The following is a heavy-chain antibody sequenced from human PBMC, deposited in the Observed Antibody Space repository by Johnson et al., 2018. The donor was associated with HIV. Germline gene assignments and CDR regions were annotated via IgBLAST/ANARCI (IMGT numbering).Heavy chain of an antibody. CDR2: ISWDGGST. CDR1: GFTFDDYA. Sequence: VQLVESGGGVVQPGRSLRLSCAASGFTFDDYAMHWVRQAPGKGLEWVSLISWDGGSTYYADSVKGRFTISRDNSKNSLYLQMNSLRTEDTALYYCAKDKGVVILRGDAFDIWGQGTMVTVSS. D-gene: IGHD2-21*01. CDR3: AKDKGVVILRGDAFDI. V-gene: IGHV3-43*01. J-gene: IGHJ3*02.